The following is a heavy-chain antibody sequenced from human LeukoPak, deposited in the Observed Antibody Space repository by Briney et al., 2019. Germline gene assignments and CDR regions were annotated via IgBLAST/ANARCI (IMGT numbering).Heavy chain of an antibody. CDR2: IYSGGNT. CDR1: GFTVSSNY. V-gene: IGHV3-53*01. Sequence: GGSLRLSCAASGFTVSSNYMSWVRQAPGKGLEWVSVIYSGGNTYYADSVKGRFTISGDNSKNTLYLQMNSLRAEDTAVYYCARVGIAAAGRGRAFDIWGQGTMVTVSS. J-gene: IGHJ3*02. D-gene: IGHD6-13*01. CDR3: ARVGIAAAGRGRAFDI.